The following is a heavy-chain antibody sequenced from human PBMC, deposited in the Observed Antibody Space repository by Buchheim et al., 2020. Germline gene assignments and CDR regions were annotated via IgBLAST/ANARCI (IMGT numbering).Heavy chain of an antibody. D-gene: IGHD2-2*01. CDR3: VRGSGYCTNTRCYLFDY. J-gene: IGHJ4*02. CDR1: GYTFTEYW. CDR2: IFPRDSDM. V-gene: IGHV5-51*01. Sequence: EVQLVQSGAEVKKPGESLKISCNGSGYTFTEYWIGWVRQMPGKGLEWMGMIFPRDSDMRWSPSFQGQVTISAAQSVSSAYLQWSSLKASDSAMYYCVRGSGYCTNTRCYLFDYWGQGTL.